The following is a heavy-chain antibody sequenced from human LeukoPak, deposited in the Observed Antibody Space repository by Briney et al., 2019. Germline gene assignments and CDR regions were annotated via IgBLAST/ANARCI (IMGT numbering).Heavy chain of an antibody. CDR3: ARATRRVWGTLDY. J-gene: IGHJ4*02. CDR2: INHSGST. V-gene: IGHV4-34*01. CDR1: GGSFSGYY. D-gene: IGHD7-27*01. Sequence: SETPSLTCAVYGGSFSGYYWSWIRQPPGKGLEWIGEINHSGSTNYNPSLKSRVTISVDTSKNQFSLKLSSVTAADTAVYYCARATRRVWGTLDYWGQGTLVTVSS.